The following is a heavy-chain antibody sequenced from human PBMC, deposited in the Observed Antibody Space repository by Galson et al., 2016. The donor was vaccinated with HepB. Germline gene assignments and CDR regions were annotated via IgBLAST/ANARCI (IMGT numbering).Heavy chain of an antibody. D-gene: IGHD3-10*01. Sequence: SLRLSCAASGFIVSNDYMNWVRQAPGKGLEWLSVSYGDGSTYYAESVRGRFTISRDKSRTTVSLQMNSLRAEDTAVYKCAKGTYFGSGSYYGMDVWGQGTTVTVSS. CDR3: AKGTYFGSGSYYGMDV. CDR2: SYGDGST. V-gene: IGHV3-53*05. CDR1: GFIVSNDY. J-gene: IGHJ6*01.